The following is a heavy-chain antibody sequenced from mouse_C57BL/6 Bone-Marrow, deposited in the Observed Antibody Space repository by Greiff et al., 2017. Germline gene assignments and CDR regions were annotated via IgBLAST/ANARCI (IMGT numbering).Heavy chain of an antibody. CDR3: ARSYYCLDY. Sequence: VQLQQSGPVLVKPGASVKMSCKASGYTFTDYYMNWVKQSHGKSLEWIGVIHPYNGGTSYNQKFKGKATLTVDKSSSTAYMELNSLTSDDSAVYYCARSYYCLDYWGQGTTLTVSS. CDR1: GYTFTDYY. V-gene: IGHV1-19*01. D-gene: IGHD1-1*01. CDR2: IHPYNGGT. J-gene: IGHJ2*01.